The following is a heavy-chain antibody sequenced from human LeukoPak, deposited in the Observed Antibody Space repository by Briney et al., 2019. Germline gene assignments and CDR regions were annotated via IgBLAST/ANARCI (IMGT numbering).Heavy chain of an antibody. Sequence: GGSLRLSCAASGFTFSSYSMNWVCQAPGKGLEWVSSISSSSSYIYYADSVKGRFTISRDNAKNSLYLQMNSLRVEDTAVYYCARGRPHGNDYWGQGTLVTVSS. D-gene: IGHD4-23*01. CDR3: ARGRPHGNDY. J-gene: IGHJ4*02. CDR2: ISSSSSYI. V-gene: IGHV3-21*01. CDR1: GFTFSSYS.